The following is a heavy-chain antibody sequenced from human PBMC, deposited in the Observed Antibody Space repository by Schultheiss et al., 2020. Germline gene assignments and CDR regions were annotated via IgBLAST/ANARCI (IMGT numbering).Heavy chain of an antibody. D-gene: IGHD5-12*01. J-gene: IGHJ6*02. Sequence: GGSLRLSCAASGFTFSSYSMNWVRQAPGKGLEWVSSISSSSSYIYYADSVKGRFTISRDNAKNSLYLQMNSLRAEDTAVYYCAKDVWGYSGYDSYGMDVWGQGTTVTVSS. CDR1: GFTFSSYS. CDR3: AKDVWGYSGYDSYGMDV. V-gene: IGHV3-21*04. CDR2: ISSSSSYI.